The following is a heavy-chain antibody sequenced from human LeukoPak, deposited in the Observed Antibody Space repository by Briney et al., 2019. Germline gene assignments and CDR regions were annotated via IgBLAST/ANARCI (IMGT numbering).Heavy chain of an antibody. CDR1: GFTFSSYW. Sequence: GGSLRLSCAASGFTFSSYWMNWVRQAPGKGLVWVSRIASDGSSTTYADSVKGRFSISRDNAKNTLYLQMNSQRVEDTAVYYCARGRPHGNDYWGQGTLVTVSS. CDR2: IASDGSST. J-gene: IGHJ4*02. D-gene: IGHD4-23*01. V-gene: IGHV3-74*01. CDR3: ARGRPHGNDY.